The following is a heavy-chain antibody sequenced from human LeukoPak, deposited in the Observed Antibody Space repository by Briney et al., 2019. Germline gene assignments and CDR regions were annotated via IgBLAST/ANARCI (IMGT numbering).Heavy chain of an antibody. CDR2: ISGSGGST. D-gene: IGHD3-16*02. CDR3: AMIYDYVWGSYRYRGTWDY. Sequence: PGGSLRLSCAASGFTFSSYAMSWARQAPGKGLEWVSAISGSGGSTYYADSVKGRFTISRDNSKNTLYLQMNSLRAEDTAVYYCAMIYDYVWGSYRYRGTWDYWGQGTLVTVSS. CDR1: GFTFSSYA. V-gene: IGHV3-23*01. J-gene: IGHJ4*02.